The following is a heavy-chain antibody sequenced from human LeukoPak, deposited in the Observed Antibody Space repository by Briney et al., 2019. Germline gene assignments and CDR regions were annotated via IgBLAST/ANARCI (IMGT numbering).Heavy chain of an antibody. Sequence: SETLSLTCTVSGGSISSYYWSWIRQPAGKGLEWIGRFYISGSTNYNPSLKSRVTISVDTSKNQFSLNLRSVTAADTAVYYCASPDGYNSYGGQGTLVTVS. CDR2: FYISGST. CDR3: ASPDGYNSY. J-gene: IGHJ4*02. V-gene: IGHV4-4*07. D-gene: IGHD5-24*01. CDR1: GGSISSYY.